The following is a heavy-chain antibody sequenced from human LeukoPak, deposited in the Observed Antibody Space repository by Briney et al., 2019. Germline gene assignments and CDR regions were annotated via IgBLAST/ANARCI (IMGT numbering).Heavy chain of an antibody. D-gene: IGHD1-26*01. Sequence: GGSLRLSCEASGFSFSNYFISWIRQAPGKGLEWVGYITNSGRSTNYADAVKGRFTISRDNAKKSVYLEMTDLRAEDNAVYYCAREVSGNYHAFDSWGQGTLVTVSS. CDR3: AREVSGNYHAFDS. CDR2: ITNSGRST. CDR1: GFSFSNYF. V-gene: IGHV3-11*04. J-gene: IGHJ4*02.